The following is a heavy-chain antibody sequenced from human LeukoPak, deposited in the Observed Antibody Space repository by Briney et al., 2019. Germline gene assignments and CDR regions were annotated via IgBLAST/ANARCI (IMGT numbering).Heavy chain of an antibody. D-gene: IGHD3-22*01. J-gene: IGHJ4*02. V-gene: IGHV3-21*01. CDR3: ARSIYHYYDSSAYSQFDY. CDR1: GFTFSSYA. Sequence: PGGSLRLSCAASGFTFSSYAMSWVRQAPGKGLEWVSSIYYADSLKGRFTISRDNAKNSLYLQMNSLRAEDTAVYYCARSIYHYYDSSAYSQFDYWGQGTLVTVSS. CDR2: I.